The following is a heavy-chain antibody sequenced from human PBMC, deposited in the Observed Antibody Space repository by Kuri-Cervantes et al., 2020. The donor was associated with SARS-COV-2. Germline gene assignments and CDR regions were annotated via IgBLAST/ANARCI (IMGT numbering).Heavy chain of an antibody. CDR3: ARDSSGYYRLDY. Sequence: GESLKISCAASGFTFSSYSMNWVRQAPGKGLEWVSSISSSSSYIYYADSVKGRFTISRDNAKNSLYLQMNSLRAEDTAVYYCARDSSGYYRLDYWCRGTPVTVSS. CDR1: GFTFSSYS. J-gene: IGHJ4*02. D-gene: IGHD3-22*01. V-gene: IGHV3-21*01. CDR2: ISSSSSYI.